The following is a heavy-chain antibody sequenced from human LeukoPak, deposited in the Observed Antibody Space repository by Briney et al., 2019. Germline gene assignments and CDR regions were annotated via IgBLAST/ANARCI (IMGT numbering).Heavy chain of an antibody. J-gene: IGHJ4*02. CDR1: GFTFSSYA. D-gene: IGHD1-14*01. V-gene: IGHV3-23*01. Sequence: GGSLRLSCAASGFTFSSYAMSWVREAPGKGLEWVSAICGCGGSTYYADSVKGRFTISRDNSKNTLYPQMNSRRAEDAAVYYWAKDHSPELPQGEPFDYWGQGTLVTVSS. CDR2: ICGCGGST. CDR3: AKDHSPELPQGEPFDY.